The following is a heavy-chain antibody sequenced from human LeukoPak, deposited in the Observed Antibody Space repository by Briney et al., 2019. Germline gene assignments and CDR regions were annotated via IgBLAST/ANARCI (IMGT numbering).Heavy chain of an antibody. CDR2: INTNTGNP. V-gene: IGHV7-4-1*02. D-gene: IGHD5-18*01. Sequence: GASVKVSCKAPGYTFTSYAMNWVRQAPGQGLEWMGWINTNTGNPTYAQGFTGRFVFSLDTSVSTAYLQISSLKAEDTAVYYCARVGGYSYVTHDAFDIWGQGTMVTVSS. J-gene: IGHJ3*02. CDR1: GYTFTSYA. CDR3: ARVGGYSYVTHDAFDI.